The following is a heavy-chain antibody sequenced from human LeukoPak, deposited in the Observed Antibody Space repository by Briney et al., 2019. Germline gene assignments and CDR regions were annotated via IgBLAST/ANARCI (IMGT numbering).Heavy chain of an antibody. CDR1: GGSVSSYY. CDR2: IYYSGST. Sequence: SETLSLTCSVSGGSVSSYYWSWIRQPPGKTLEWIGNIYYSGSTNYNPSLKSRVTISVDTSKNQISLRLTSVTAADTAVYYCARQWAYYSDSSGYYTPYYFDYWGQGTLVTVSS. V-gene: IGHV4-59*02. D-gene: IGHD3-22*01. CDR3: ARQWAYYSDSSGYYTPYYFDY. J-gene: IGHJ4*02.